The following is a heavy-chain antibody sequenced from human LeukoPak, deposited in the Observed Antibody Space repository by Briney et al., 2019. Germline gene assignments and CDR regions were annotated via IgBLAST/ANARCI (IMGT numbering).Heavy chain of an antibody. CDR3: ASRYSSGWYVAWYFDL. D-gene: IGHD6-19*01. CDR2: INHSGST. Sequence: PSETLSLTCAVYGGSFSGYYWSWIRQPPGKGLEWIGEINHSGSTNYNPSLKSRVTISADTSKNQFSLKLSSVTAADTAVYYCASRYSSGWYVAWYFDLWGRGTLVTVSS. V-gene: IGHV4-34*01. J-gene: IGHJ2*01. CDR1: GGSFSGYY.